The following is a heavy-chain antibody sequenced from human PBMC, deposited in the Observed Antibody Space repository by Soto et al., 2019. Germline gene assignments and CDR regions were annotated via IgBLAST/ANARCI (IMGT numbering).Heavy chain of an antibody. J-gene: IGHJ4*02. D-gene: IGHD3-22*01. CDR1: GYTFISYG. CDR2: ISAYNANT. V-gene: IGHV1-18*03. Sequence: QVQLVQSGAEVKKPGASVKVSCKTSGYTFISYGLTWVRQAPGQGLEWMGWISAYNANTNYAQKVQGRVTMTTDTSTSTAYMELRSLRSDDMAVYYCAGRGSGYFWEYFDYWGQGTLVTVSS. CDR3: AGRGSGYFWEYFDY.